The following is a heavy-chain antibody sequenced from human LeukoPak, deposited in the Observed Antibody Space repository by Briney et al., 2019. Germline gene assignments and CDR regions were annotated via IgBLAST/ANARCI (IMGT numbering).Heavy chain of an antibody. V-gene: IGHV3-30*18. D-gene: IGHD2-15*01. CDR2: ISHDGSNI. CDR3: AKDPYRVVVATGNYLDP. J-gene: IGHJ5*02. Sequence: PGGSLRLSCAASGFAFSYCGTHWVRHAPGKGLKWVAVISHDGSNIHYGDFVKGRFTISRDNSKDTVYLQMNNLRAEDTAVYYCAKDPYRVVVATGNYLDPWGQGTLVTVSA. CDR1: GFAFSYCG.